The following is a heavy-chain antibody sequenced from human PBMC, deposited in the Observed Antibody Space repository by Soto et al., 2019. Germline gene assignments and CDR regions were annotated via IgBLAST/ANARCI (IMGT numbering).Heavy chain of an antibody. V-gene: IGHV3-48*01. D-gene: IGHD5-12*01. CDR3: ASQSSEWLLFAS. J-gene: IGHJ4*02. CDR1: GFTFSSYS. CDR2: ISSSSSTI. Sequence: EVQLVESGGGLVQPGGSLRLSCAASGFTFSSYSMNWVRQAPGKGLEWVSYISSSSSTIYYADSVKGRFTISIDNAKNSLYLQMNSLRAEDTAVYYCASQSSEWLLFASWGQGTLVTVSS.